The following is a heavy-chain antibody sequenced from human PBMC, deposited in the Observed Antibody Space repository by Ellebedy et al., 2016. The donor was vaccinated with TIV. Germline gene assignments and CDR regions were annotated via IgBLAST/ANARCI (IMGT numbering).Heavy chain of an antibody. CDR3: AGEVPGSGNIDY. CDR2: IIPIFGTA. J-gene: IGHJ4*02. V-gene: IGHV1-69*13. D-gene: IGHD3-10*01. CDR1: GYTFTSYG. Sequence: ASVKVSCKASGYTFTSYGIGWVRQAPGQGLEWMGGIIPIFGTANYAQKFQGRVTITADESTSTVYMELRSLTSEDTAVYYCAGEVPGSGNIDYWGQGTLVTVAS.